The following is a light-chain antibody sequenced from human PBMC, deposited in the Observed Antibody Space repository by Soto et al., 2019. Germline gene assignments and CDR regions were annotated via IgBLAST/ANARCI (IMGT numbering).Light chain of an antibody. CDR2: WAS. J-gene: IGKJ2*01. V-gene: IGKV4-1*01. CDR1: QTILLSSNSRNC. CDR3: HQYYSIPYT. Sequence: DIVMTQSPDSLAVSLGERATINCKSSQTILLSSNSRNCLTWYQQKPGQPPRLLIYWASEREPGVPHRFSGSECGTDFPLIMCSLQAEDVACCYCHQYYSIPYTLGKGTNLEIK.